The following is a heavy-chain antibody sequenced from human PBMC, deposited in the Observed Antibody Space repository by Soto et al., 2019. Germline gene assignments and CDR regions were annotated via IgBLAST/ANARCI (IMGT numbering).Heavy chain of an antibody. Sequence: QVQLVESGGGVVQPGRSLRLSCAASGFTFSSYAMHWVRQAPGKGLEWVAVISYDGSNKYYADSVKGRFTISRDNSKNTLYLQMNSLRAEDTAVYYCARASGAAAGPKEYWGQGTLVTVSS. CDR1: GFTFSSYA. J-gene: IGHJ4*02. CDR3: ARASGAAAGPKEY. D-gene: IGHD6-13*01. V-gene: IGHV3-30-3*01. CDR2: ISYDGSNK.